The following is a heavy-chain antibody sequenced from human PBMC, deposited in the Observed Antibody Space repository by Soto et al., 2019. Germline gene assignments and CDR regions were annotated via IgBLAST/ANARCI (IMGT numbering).Heavy chain of an antibody. V-gene: IGHV4-30-4*01. CDR3: ASSQPTYDSSGYYSDY. CDR1: GGSISSGDYY. CDR2: IYYSGST. J-gene: IGHJ4*02. Sequence: QVQLQESGPGLVKPSQTLSLTCTVSGGSISSGDYYWSWIRQPPGKGLEWIGYIYYSGSTYYNPSLKSRVTMSVDPSKNQFSRTLSSVTAADTAVYYCASSQPTYDSSGYYSDYWGQGTLVTVSS. D-gene: IGHD3-22*01.